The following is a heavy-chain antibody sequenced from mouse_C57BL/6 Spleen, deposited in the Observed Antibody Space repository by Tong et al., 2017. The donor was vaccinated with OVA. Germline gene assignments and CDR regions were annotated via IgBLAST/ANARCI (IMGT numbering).Heavy chain of an antibody. CDR3: ARGDGYYFDY. CDR1: GYTFTSYW. CDR2: INPSTGYT. Sequence: VQLQESGAELAKPGASVKMSCKASGYTFTSYWMHWVKQRPGQGLEWIGYINPSTGYTEYNQKFKDKATLTADKSSSTAYMQLSSRTSEDSAVYYCARGDGYYFDYWGQGTTLTVSS. V-gene: IGHV1-7*01. D-gene: IGHD1-1*01. J-gene: IGHJ2*01.